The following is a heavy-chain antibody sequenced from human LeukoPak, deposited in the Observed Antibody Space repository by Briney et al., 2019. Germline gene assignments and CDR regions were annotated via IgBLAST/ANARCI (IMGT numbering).Heavy chain of an antibody. J-gene: IGHJ5*02. CDR1: GFTFSSYS. Sequence: GGSLRLSCAASGFTFSSYSMNWVRQAPGKGLEWVSSISSSSSYIYYADSVKGRFTISRDNAKNSLYLQMNSLRAEDTAVYYCARDSPRGYCSGGSCYAWFGPWGQGTLVTVSS. V-gene: IGHV3-21*01. CDR2: ISSSSSYI. CDR3: ARDSPRGYCSGGSCYAWFGP. D-gene: IGHD2-15*01.